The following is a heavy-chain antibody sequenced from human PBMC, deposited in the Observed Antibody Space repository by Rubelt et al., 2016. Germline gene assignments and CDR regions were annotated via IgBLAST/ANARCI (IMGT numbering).Heavy chain of an antibody. V-gene: IGHV3-7*04. CDR2: INQDGSEK. D-gene: IGHD2-21*01. CDR3: ARDAGLSWFDP. Sequence: EVQLVESGGGLVQAGGSLRLSCAASGFTFSTYWMSWVRQAPGKGLEWVANINQDGSEKYYVDSVKGRFTISRDNAKNSLYLKMNSLRAEDTAVYDCARDAGLSWFDPWGQGTLVTVSS. CDR1: GFTFSTYW. J-gene: IGHJ5*02.